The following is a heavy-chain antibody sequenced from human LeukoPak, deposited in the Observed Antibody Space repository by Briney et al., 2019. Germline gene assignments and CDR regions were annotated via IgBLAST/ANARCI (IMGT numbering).Heavy chain of an antibody. D-gene: IGHD3-3*01. CDR2: IKQDGIEE. CDR3: ARDYEFLEWLLFDY. CDR1: QFTFSKYW. Sequence: GGSLRLSCAASQFTFSKYWMNWVRQAPGKGLEWVASIKQDGIEEYYVESVKGRFTISRDNAKNSVYLQMNSLRAEDTAVYYCARDYEFLEWLLFDYWGQGTLVTVSS. V-gene: IGHV3-7*01. J-gene: IGHJ4*02.